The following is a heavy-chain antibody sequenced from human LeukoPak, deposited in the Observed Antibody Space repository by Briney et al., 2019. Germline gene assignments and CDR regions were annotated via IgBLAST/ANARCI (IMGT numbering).Heavy chain of an antibody. Sequence: SETLSLTCAVYGGSFSGYSWNWIRQPPVKGLEWIGEINHSGGTNYNPSLKSRVTISVDTSKKQFSLKLSSVTAADTALYHCARGVDYYGVWGQGTLVAVSS. CDR1: GGSFSGYS. D-gene: IGHD3-10*01. J-gene: IGHJ4*02. CDR2: INHSGGT. V-gene: IGHV4-34*01. CDR3: ARGVDYYGV.